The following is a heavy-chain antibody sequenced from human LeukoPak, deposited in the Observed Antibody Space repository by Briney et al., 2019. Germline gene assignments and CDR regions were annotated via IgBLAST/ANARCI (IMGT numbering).Heavy chain of an antibody. CDR2: MNPNSGST. Sequence: ASVKVSCKASGYTFTSYDINWVRQATGQGLEWMGWMNPNSGSTGYAQKFQGRVTMTRNTSISTAYMELSSLRSEDTAVYYCARSGLRLRRAFFDYWGQGTLVTVSS. D-gene: IGHD5/OR15-5a*01. V-gene: IGHV1-8*01. CDR1: GYTFTSYD. CDR3: ARSGLRLRRAFFDY. J-gene: IGHJ4*02.